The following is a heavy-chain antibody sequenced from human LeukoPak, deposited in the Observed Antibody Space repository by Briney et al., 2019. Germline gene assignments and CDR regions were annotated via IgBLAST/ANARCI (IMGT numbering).Heavy chain of an antibody. CDR2: ISSSSSTI. D-gene: IGHD2/OR15-2a*01. CDR1: GFTFSSYS. Sequence: GGSLTLSCAASGFTFSSYSMNWLRQAPGQGLKWVSYISSSSSTIYYADSVKGRFTISRYNAKNSLYLHMNRLRAEDRAVYDCARDWYRSMNLGGCDACDIWGQGTMVTVSS. J-gene: IGHJ3*02. CDR3: ARDWYRSMNLGGCDACDI. V-gene: IGHV3-48*01.